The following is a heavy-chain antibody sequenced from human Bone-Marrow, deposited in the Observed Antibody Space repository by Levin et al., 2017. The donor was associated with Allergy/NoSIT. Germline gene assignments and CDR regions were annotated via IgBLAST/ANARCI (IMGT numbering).Heavy chain of an antibody. J-gene: IGHJ5*02. CDR3: AGGKLPFLESS. Sequence: TTGGSLRLSCAASGFMFSDYYMAWIRQAPGKGLEWLSFISGSGGTIYYADSVKGRFTISRDNAQNSLDLQMNSLRAADTAVYYCAGGKLPFLESSWGQGTLVTVSS. D-gene: IGHD3-3*02. V-gene: IGHV3-11*01. CDR2: ISGSGGTI. CDR1: GFMFSDYY.